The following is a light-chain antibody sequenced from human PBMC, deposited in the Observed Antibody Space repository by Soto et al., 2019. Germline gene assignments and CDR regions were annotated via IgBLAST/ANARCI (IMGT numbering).Light chain of an antibody. Sequence: QSVLTQPPSVSAAPGQKVTISCSGSSSNIGNNYVSWYQQFPGTAPKLLIYDNNKRPSGIPDRFSGSKSGTSATLVITGLQTGGEADYYCGTWDTSLRSEGVFGGGTKVTVL. V-gene: IGLV1-51*01. CDR2: DNN. J-gene: IGLJ3*02. CDR1: SSNIGNNY. CDR3: GTWDTSLRSEGV.